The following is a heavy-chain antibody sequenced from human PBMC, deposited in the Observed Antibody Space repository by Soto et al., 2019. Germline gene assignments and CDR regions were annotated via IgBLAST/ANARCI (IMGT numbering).Heavy chain of an antibody. Sequence: PSETLSLTCTVSGGSISSGGYYWSWIRQHPGKGLEWIGYIYYSGSTYYNPSLKSRVTISVDTSKNQFSLKLSSVTAADTAVYYCAREVRRPAFIDYWGQGTLVTVSS. V-gene: IGHV4-31*03. D-gene: IGHD3-10*01. J-gene: IGHJ4*02. CDR2: IYYSGST. CDR3: AREVRRPAFIDY. CDR1: GGSISSGGYY.